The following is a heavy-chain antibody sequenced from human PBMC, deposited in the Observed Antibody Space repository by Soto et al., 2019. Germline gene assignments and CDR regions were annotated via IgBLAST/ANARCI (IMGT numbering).Heavy chain of an antibody. CDR2: ISGSGGST. D-gene: IGHD3-9*01. J-gene: IGHJ3*02. V-gene: IGHV3-23*01. CDR3: AKDLYYDILTGYYNVRAFDI. Sequence: PGGSLRLSCAASGFTFSSCARSWVRQAPGKGLELVSAISGSGGSTYYADSVKGRFTISRDNSKNTLYLQMNSLRAEDTAVYYCAKDLYYDILTGYYNVRAFDIWGQGTMVTVSS. CDR1: GFTFSSCA.